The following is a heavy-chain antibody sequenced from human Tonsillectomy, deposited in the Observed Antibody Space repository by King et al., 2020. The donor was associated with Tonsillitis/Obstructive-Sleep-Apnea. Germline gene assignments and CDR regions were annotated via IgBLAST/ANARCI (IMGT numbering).Heavy chain of an antibody. CDR1: GFTFSSYG. CDR2: IWYDGSKK. D-gene: IGHD4-11*01. Sequence: VQLVESGGGVVQPGRSLRLSCAASGFTFSSYGMHWVRQAPGKGLEGVAVIWYDGSKKYYADTVKGRLTISRDNSKNTLYLQMNSRRAEDTAVYYCARLSDYSDYWGQGTLVTVSS. CDR3: ARLSDYSDY. J-gene: IGHJ4*02. V-gene: IGHV3-33*01.